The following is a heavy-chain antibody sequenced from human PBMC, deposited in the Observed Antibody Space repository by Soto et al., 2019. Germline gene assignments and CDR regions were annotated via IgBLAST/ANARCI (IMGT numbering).Heavy chain of an antibody. Sequence: GGSLRLSCAASGFTFSSYAMSWVRQAPGKGLEWVSAISGSGGSTYYADSVKGRFTIFRDNSKNTLYLQMNSLRAEDTAVYYCAKDWYYDILTGYYTLGMDVWGQGTTVTVSS. D-gene: IGHD3-9*01. J-gene: IGHJ6*02. V-gene: IGHV3-23*01. CDR2: ISGSGGST. CDR1: GFTFSSYA. CDR3: AKDWYYDILTGYYTLGMDV.